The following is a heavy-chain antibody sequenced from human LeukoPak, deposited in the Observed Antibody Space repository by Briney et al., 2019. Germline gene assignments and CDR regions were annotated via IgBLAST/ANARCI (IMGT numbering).Heavy chain of an antibody. V-gene: IGHV3-30*02. CDR3: AKGAYSNYASLFDY. J-gene: IGHJ4*02. CDR1: GFTFSSYG. D-gene: IGHD4-11*01. Sequence: GGSLTLSCAASGFTFSSYGMHWVRQAPGKGLEWVAFVRYDGSNKYYADSVKGRFTISRDNSKTTLYLQMNSLRAEDTAVYYWAKGAYSNYASLFDYWGQGTLVTVSS. CDR2: VRYDGSNK.